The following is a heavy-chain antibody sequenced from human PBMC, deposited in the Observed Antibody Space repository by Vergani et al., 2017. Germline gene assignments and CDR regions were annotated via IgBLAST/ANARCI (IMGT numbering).Heavy chain of an antibody. J-gene: IGHJ4*02. D-gene: IGHD6-19*01. CDR3: AKGLAVAGPGRYYFDY. V-gene: IGHV4-4*07. CDR2: IYTSGST. Sequence: QVQLQESGPGLVKPSETLPLTCTVSGGSISNYYWNWIRQPAGKGLEWIGHIYTSGSTNYNPSLKSRVTMSVDTSKSQFSLKLSSVTAADTAVYYCAKGLAVAGPGRYYFDYWGQGTLVTVSS. CDR1: GGSISNYY.